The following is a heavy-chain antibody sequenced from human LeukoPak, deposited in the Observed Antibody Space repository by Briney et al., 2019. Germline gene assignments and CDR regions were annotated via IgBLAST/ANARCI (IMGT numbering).Heavy chain of an antibody. J-gene: IGHJ4*02. CDR3: AAGASYNPGD. CDR1: GFTFINYD. Sequence: PGGSLRLSCAASGFTFINYDMHWVRQAPAKGLEWVELIENDGSSTYYADSVKGRFTVSRDNSKNTLYLLMNSLRPEDTALYYCAAGASYNPGDWGQGTLVTVSS. V-gene: IGHV3-30*02. D-gene: IGHD1-14*01. CDR2: IENDGSST.